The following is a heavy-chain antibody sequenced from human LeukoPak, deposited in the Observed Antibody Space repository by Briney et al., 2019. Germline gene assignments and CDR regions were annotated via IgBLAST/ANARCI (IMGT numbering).Heavy chain of an antibody. V-gene: IGHV3-23*01. CDR2: ITGSGNSA. Sequence: PGGSLRLSCAASGFTFSTYAMNWVRQAPGKGLEWVSTITGSGNSAYFSDSVKGRFTIARDNSRTTLYLQLNSLRADDTAVYYCAKSHITRYPLQYYFDLWGQGAQVIVSS. CDR3: AKSHITRYPLQYYFDL. CDR1: GFTFSTYA. D-gene: IGHD2-21*01. J-gene: IGHJ4*02.